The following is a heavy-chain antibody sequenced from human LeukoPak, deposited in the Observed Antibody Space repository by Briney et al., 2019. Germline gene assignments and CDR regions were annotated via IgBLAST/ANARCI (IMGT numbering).Heavy chain of an antibody. CDR1: GGTFSSYA. CDR3: ALAGSGYPNDAFDI. D-gene: IGHD3-3*01. J-gene: IGHJ3*02. CDR2: ISAYNGNT. Sequence: ASVKVSCKASGGTFSSYAISWVRQAPGQGLEWMGWISAYNGNTNYAQKLQGRVTMTTDTSTSTAYMELRSLRSDDTAVYYCALAGSGYPNDAFDIWGQGTMVTVSS. V-gene: IGHV1-18*01.